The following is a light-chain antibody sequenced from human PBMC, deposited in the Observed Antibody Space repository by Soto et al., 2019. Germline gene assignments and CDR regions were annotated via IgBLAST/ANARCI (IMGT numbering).Light chain of an antibody. CDR2: GAS. Sequence: ELVMTQSPATLAVSPGERTTLSCMAIQSVSSNLAWYQQKPRHPPRLLIYGASTRATGIPASFSGSGSGTEFSLTISSLQCDDFSVYYCQQYNNWPPITFGQGTRLEIK. CDR3: QQYNNWPPIT. CDR1: QSVSSN. J-gene: IGKJ5*01. V-gene: IGKV3-15*01.